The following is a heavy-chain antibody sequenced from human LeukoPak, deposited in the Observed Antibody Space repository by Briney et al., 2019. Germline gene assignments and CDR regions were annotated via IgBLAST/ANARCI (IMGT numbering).Heavy chain of an antibody. Sequence: ASETLSLTCTVSGGSISSSSYYWGWIRQPPGKGLEWIGGIYYSGSTYYNPSLKSRVTISVDTSKNQFSLKLSSVTAADTAVYYCAREYSSSSGAFDIWGQGTMVTVSS. D-gene: IGHD6-6*01. CDR1: GGSISSSSYY. V-gene: IGHV4-39*07. J-gene: IGHJ3*02. CDR3: AREYSSSSGAFDI. CDR2: IYYSGST.